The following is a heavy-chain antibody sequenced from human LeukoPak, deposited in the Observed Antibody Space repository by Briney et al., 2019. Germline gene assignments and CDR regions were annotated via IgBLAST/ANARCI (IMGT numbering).Heavy chain of an antibody. J-gene: IGHJ3*02. Sequence: PSETLSLTCTVSGGTISSSSHCWVWIRLPPGMGLEWIGSINYSGNTYYKSSLKSRPTISIDTSKSQFSLNLSSVTAADTAVYYCARLDTRAANAFDIWGQGTKVAVSS. D-gene: IGHD2-2*01. CDR3: ARLDTRAANAFDI. V-gene: IGHV4-39*01. CDR2: INYSGNT. CDR1: GGTISSSSHC.